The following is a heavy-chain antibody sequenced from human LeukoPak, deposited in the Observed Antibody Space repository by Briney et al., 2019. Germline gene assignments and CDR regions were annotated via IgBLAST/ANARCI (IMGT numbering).Heavy chain of an antibody. CDR1: GYTFTGYY. CDR3: ASILSGSYSDY. V-gene: IGHV1-2*02. D-gene: IGHD1-26*01. CDR2: INPNSGGT. J-gene: IGHJ4*02. Sequence: VASVKVSCKASGYTFTGYYMHWVRQAPGQRLEWMGWINPNSGGTNYAQKFQGRVTMTRDTSISTAYMELSRLRSDDTAAYYCASILSGSYSDYWGQGTLVTVSS.